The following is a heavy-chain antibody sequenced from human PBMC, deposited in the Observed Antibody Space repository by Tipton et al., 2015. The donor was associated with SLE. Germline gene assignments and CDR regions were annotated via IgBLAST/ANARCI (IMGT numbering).Heavy chain of an antibody. CDR1: GGSISSYY. D-gene: IGHD1-20*01. J-gene: IGHJ2*01. CDR3: ARAITGAQDWYFDL. CDR2: IYTSGST. Sequence: TLSLTCTVSGGSISSYYWSWIRQPPGKGLEWIGYIYTSGSTNYNPSLKSRVTISVDTSKNQFSLKLSSVTAADTAVYYCARAITGAQDWYFDLWGRGTLVTVSS. V-gene: IGHV4-4*09.